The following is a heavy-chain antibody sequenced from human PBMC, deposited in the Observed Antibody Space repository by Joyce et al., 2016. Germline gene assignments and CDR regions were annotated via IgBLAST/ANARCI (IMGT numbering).Heavy chain of an antibody. D-gene: IGHD3-3*01. CDR2: LNPEHTKT. V-gene: IGHV1-24*01. CDR1: GYSLSDLP. Sequence: QVHLVQSGAEVKRPGASVTISCKVSGYSLSDLPMQSVRQAPGKGLEWMVGLNPEHTKTIYAQKFQGRVTMTEDTSTDTAYLQVTRLTSEDTAVYYCAADSHDFWSGYDYWGQGTLVTVSS. J-gene: IGHJ4*02. CDR3: AADSHDFWSGYDY.